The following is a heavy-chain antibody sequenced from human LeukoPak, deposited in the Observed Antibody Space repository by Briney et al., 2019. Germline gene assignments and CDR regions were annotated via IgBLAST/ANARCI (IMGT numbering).Heavy chain of an antibody. D-gene: IGHD3-10*01. V-gene: IGHV3-21*01. CDR2: ISSSSSYI. Sequence: GGSLRLSCAASGFTFSSYAMSWVRQAPGKGLEWVSSISSSSSYIYYADSVKGRFTISRDNAKNSLYLQMNSLRAEDTAVYYCAREPHGGSGSYVYYYYYYMDVWGKGTTVTVSS. CDR3: AREPHGGSGSYVYYYYYYMDV. CDR1: GFTFSSYA. J-gene: IGHJ6*03.